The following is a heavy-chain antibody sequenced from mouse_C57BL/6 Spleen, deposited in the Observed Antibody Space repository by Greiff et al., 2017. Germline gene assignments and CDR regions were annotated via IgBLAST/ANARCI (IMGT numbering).Heavy chain of an antibody. J-gene: IGHJ3*01. D-gene: IGHD2-3*01. V-gene: IGHV5-12*01. CDR2: ISNGGGST. CDR1: GFTFSDYY. Sequence: EVQRVESGGGLVQPGGSLKLSCAASGFTFSDYYMYWVRQTPEKRLEWVAYISNGGGSTYYPDTVKGRFTISRDNAKNTLYLQMSRLKSEDTAMYYCARHDGYYGPFAYWGQGTLVTVSA. CDR3: ARHDGYYGPFAY.